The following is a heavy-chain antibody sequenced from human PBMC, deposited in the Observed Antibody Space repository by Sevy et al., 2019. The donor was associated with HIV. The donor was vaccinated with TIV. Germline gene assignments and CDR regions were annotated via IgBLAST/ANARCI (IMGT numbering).Heavy chain of an antibody. CDR3: AREAQVVGVDLDF. CDR2: ISSTSGYI. Sequence: GGSLRLSCAASGFTFSSHSMNWVRQAPGKGLEWVASISSTSGYIYHADSVKGRFTVSRDNAKNSLFLQMNNLRVDDMAVYYCAREAQVVGVDLDFWGQGTLVTVSS. V-gene: IGHV3-21*01. CDR1: GFTFSSHS. D-gene: IGHD1-26*01. J-gene: IGHJ4*02.